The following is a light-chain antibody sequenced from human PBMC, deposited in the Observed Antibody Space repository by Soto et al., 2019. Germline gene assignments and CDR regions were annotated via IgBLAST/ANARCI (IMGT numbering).Light chain of an antibody. Sequence: QSALTQPASVSGSPGRSITISCTGTSNDVGGYDLVSWYQHNPGKAPKLMIYEVNKRPSGVSDRFSGSESGNTASLTISTLQPEDEAAYSCCSFAGGATFVFGGGTQLTVL. CDR3: CSFAGGATFV. J-gene: IGLJ7*01. CDR1: SNDVGGYDL. V-gene: IGLV2-23*02. CDR2: EVN.